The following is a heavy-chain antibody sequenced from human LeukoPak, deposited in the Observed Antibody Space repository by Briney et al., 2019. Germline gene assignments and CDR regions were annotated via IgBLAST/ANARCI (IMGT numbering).Heavy chain of an antibody. Sequence: GGSLRLSCAASGFIFSSYGMHWVRQAPGKGLEWVAVISYDGSNKYYADSVKGRFTISRDNAKNSLYLQMNSLRAEDTAVYYCAREGGPRGGIFGVVPLFDPWGQGTLVTVSS. CDR1: GFIFSSYG. J-gene: IGHJ5*02. CDR3: AREGGPRGGIFGVVPLFDP. V-gene: IGHV3-33*05. CDR2: ISYDGSNK. D-gene: IGHD3-3*01.